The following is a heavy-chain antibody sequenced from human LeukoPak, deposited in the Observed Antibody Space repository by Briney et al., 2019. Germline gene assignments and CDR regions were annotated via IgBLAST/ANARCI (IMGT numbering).Heavy chain of an antibody. V-gene: IGHV3-23*01. CDR1: GFTFSSYG. J-gene: IGHJ4*02. CDR3: AMSGYDYGY. D-gene: IGHD5-12*01. Sequence: GGSLRLSCAASGFTFSSYGMHWVRQAPGKGLEWVSVISGSGGSTYYADSVKGRFTVSRDNSKNTLYLQMNSLRAEDTAVYYCAMSGYDYGYWGQGTLVTVSS. CDR2: ISGSGGST.